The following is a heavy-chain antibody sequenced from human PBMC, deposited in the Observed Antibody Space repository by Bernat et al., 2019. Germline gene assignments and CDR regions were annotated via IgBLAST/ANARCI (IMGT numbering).Heavy chain of an antibody. CDR2: IKQGGSEK. CDR1: GFTFSSYW. CDR3: ARAQSSYGSGSYIDY. Sequence: GGAGGGVVRPGGALGLSCAASGFTFSSYWMSWVRQAPGKGLEWVANIKQGGSEKYYVDSVKGRFTISRDNAKNSLYLQMNSLRAEDTAVYYCARAQSSYGSGSYIDYWGQGTLVTVSS. V-gene: IGHV3-7*03. J-gene: IGHJ4*02. D-gene: IGHD3-10*01.